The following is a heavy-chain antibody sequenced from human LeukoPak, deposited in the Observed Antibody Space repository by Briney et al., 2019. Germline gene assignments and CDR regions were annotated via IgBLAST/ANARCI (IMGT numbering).Heavy chain of an antibody. Sequence: SEALSLTCTVSGGSISSSSYYWSWIRQPPGKGLEWIGEINHSGSTNYNPSLKSRVTISVDTSKNQFSLKLSPVTAADTAVYYCARGLDNWNSLNWFDPWGQGTLVTVSS. J-gene: IGHJ5*02. D-gene: IGHD1-7*01. CDR3: ARGLDNWNSLNWFDP. CDR2: INHSGST. V-gene: IGHV4-39*07. CDR1: GGSISSSSYY.